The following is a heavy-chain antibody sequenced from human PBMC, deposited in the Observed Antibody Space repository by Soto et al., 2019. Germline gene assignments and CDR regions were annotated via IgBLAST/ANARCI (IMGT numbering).Heavy chain of an antibody. CDR2: IYSGGST. CDR1: GFTVSSNY. J-gene: IGHJ5*02. Sequence: EVQLVESGGGLVQPGGSLRLSCAASGFTVSSNYMSWVRQAPGKGLEWVSVIYSGGSTYYADSVKGRFTISRHNSKSTLYLQMNSLRAEDTAVYYCARDVEGWFDPWGQGTLVTVSS. V-gene: IGHV3-53*04. CDR3: ARDVEGWFDP.